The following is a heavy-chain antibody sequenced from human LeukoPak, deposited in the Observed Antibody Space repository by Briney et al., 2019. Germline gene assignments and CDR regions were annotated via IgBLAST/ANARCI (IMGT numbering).Heavy chain of an antibody. D-gene: IGHD6-13*01. CDR3: ARRLVTAGVTDFFDY. V-gene: IGHV3-23*01. Sequence: PGGSLRLSCAASGFTFSDYSMSWVRQAPGAGLEWVSAISTAGDSTTDADSVKGRFTISRDNSKSTLYLQMHGLTAEDTALYYCARRLVTAGVTDFFDYWGHGTLVSVSS. CDR2: ISTAGDST. J-gene: IGHJ4*01. CDR1: GFTFSDYS.